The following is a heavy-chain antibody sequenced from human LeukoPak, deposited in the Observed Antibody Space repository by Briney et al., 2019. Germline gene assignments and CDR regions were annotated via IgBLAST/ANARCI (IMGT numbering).Heavy chain of an antibody. CDR3: ARQDDYSFDY. J-gene: IGHJ4*02. CDR2: ISYDGSNK. V-gene: IGHV3-30*04. Sequence: SGRSLRLSCAASGFTFSTFTMHWVRQAPGKGLEWVAVISYDGSNKNYADSVKGRFTISRDNSKSTLYLQMNSLRGEDTALYYCARQDDYSFDYWGQGTLVPVSS. D-gene: IGHD4-11*01. CDR1: GFTFSTFT.